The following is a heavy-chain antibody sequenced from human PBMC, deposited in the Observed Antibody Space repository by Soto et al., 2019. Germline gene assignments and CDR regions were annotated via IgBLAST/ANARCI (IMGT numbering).Heavy chain of an antibody. CDR1: GGSFSGYY. CDR2: INHSGST. CDR3: GRDQPLQIAAAGKEDVHGGFAP. V-gene: IGHV4-34*01. D-gene: IGHD6-13*01. Sequence: PSETLSLTCAVYGGSFSGYYWSWIRQPPGKGLEWIGEINHSGSTNYNPSLKSRVTISVDTSKNQFSLKLSSVTAADTAVYYCGRDQPLQIAAAGKEDVHGGFAPWGRGTLVTVP. J-gene: IGHJ5*02.